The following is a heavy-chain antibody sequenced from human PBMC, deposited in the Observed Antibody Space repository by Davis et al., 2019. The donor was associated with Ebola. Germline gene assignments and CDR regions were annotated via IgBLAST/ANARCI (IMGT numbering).Heavy chain of an antibody. CDR2: IYYSGTT. D-gene: IGHD3-10*01. V-gene: IGHV4-59*08. CDR1: GYSIGSGYY. CDR3: ARLGLWFGELFGDY. J-gene: IGHJ4*02. Sequence: MPSETLSLTCTVPGYSIGSGYYWSWMRQPPGKGLEWIGYIYYSGTTNYNPSLKGRVTISIDTSKNQFSLKLSSVTAADTAVYYCARLGLWFGELFGDYWGQGTLVTVSS.